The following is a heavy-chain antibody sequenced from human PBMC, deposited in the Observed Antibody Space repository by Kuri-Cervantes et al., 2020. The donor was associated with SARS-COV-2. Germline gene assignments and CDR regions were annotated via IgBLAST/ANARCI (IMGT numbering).Heavy chain of an antibody. CDR1: GGSISSSSYY. D-gene: IGHD3/OR15-3a*01. Sequence: SETLSLTCTVSGGSISSSSYYWGWIRQPPGKGLEWIGSIYYSGSTYYNPSLKSRVTISVDTSKNQFSLKLSSVTAGDTAVYYCARGPLFDDFGLSTWGQGTLVTVSS. CDR2: IYYSGST. J-gene: IGHJ5*02. V-gene: IGHV4-39*07. CDR3: ARGPLFDDFGLST.